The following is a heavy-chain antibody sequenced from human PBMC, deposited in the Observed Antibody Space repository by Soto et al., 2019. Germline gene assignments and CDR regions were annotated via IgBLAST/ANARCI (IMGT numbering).Heavy chain of an antibody. CDR3: ARDIPRGYSGYASGDY. D-gene: IGHD5-12*01. Sequence: GASVKVSCKASGYTFTSYGISWVRQAPGQGLEWMGWISAYNGNTNYAQKLQGRVTMTTDTSTSTAYMELRSLRSDDTAVYYCARDIPRGYSGYASGDYWGQGTLVTVSS. CDR1: GYTFTSYG. CDR2: ISAYNGNT. V-gene: IGHV1-18*01. J-gene: IGHJ4*02.